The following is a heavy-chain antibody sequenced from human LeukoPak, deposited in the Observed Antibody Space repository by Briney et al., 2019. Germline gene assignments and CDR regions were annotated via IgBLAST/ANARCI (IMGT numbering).Heavy chain of an antibody. D-gene: IGHD3-16*02. CDR2: IYYSGST. J-gene: IGHJ4*02. CDR3: ARFVWGSYRYGHY. V-gene: IGHV4-39*01. Sequence: SETLSLTCTVSGDSISSGSYYWGWIRQPPGKGLEWIESIYYSGSTYYNPSLRDRVTISVDTSNNQFSLELSSVTAADTAVYYCARFVWGSYRYGHYWGQGTLVTVSS. CDR1: GDSISSGSYY.